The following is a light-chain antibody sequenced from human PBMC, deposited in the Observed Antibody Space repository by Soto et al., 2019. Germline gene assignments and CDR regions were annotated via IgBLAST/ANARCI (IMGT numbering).Light chain of an antibody. CDR2: NNN. CDR1: GSNIGSNT. Sequence: QSVLTQPPSASETPGQRVSISCSGSGSNIGSNTVHWYQQLPGTAPKPLMYNNNQRPSGVPDRFSGSKSGTSASLAISGLQSEVEADYSCAAWVDSLSGYVFGTGTKVTVL. V-gene: IGLV1-44*01. J-gene: IGLJ1*01. CDR3: AAWVDSLSGYV.